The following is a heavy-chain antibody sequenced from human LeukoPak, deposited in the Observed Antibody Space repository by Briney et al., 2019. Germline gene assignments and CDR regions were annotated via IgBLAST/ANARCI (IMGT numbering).Heavy chain of an antibody. J-gene: IGHJ4*02. Sequence: QPGGSLRLSCSASGFTSSSYWMSWVRQAPGKGLEWVANIKEDGSEKYYVGSVKGRFTTSRDNAKNSLYLQMNSLRAEDTAVYYCARGLCTNGVCQNFPDYFDYWGQGTLVTVSS. CDR3: ARGLCTNGVCQNFPDYFDY. CDR2: IKEDGSEK. CDR1: GFTSSSYW. D-gene: IGHD2-8*01. V-gene: IGHV3-7*04.